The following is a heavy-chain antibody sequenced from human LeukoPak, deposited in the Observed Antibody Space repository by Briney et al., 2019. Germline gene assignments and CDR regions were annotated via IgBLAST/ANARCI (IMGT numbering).Heavy chain of an antibody. CDR1: GYTFTSYG. CDR2: ISAYNGNT. D-gene: IGHD2-15*01. V-gene: IGHV1-18*01. Sequence: GASVKVSCKASGYTFTSYGISWVRQAPGQGLEWMGWISAYNGNTNYAQKLQGRVTMTTDTSTSTAYMKLRSLRSDDTAVYYCARDLIGCSGGSCYEIMGAFDIWGQGTMVTVSS. CDR3: ARDLIGCSGGSCYEIMGAFDI. J-gene: IGHJ3*02.